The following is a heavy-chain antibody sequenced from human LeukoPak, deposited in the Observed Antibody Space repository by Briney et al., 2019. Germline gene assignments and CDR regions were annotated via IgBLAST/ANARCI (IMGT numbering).Heavy chain of an antibody. Sequence: GGSLRLSCKGSGYSFTSYWIGWVRQMPGQGLEWMGSIYPGDSDTRYSPSFQGQVTISADKSISTAYLQWSSLKASDTAMYYCARRGYCSGGNCFSNAFDIWGQGTMVTVSS. CDR3: ARRGYCSGGNCFSNAFDI. V-gene: IGHV5-51*01. CDR2: IYPGDSDT. J-gene: IGHJ3*02. CDR1: GYSFTSYW. D-gene: IGHD2-15*01.